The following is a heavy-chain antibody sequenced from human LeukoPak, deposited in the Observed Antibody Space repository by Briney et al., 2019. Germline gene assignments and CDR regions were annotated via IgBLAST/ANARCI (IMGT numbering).Heavy chain of an antibody. J-gene: IGHJ4*02. V-gene: IGHV1-2*04. CDR3: ARGQITMVRGVIMPDY. CDR1: GYTFTGYY. D-gene: IGHD3-10*01. Sequence: ASVKVSCKASGYTFTGYYMHWVRQAPGQGLEWMGWINPNSGGTNYAQKFQGWVTMTRDTSISTAYMELSRLRSDDTAVYYCARGQITMVRGVIMPDYWGQGTLVTVSS. CDR2: INPNSGGT.